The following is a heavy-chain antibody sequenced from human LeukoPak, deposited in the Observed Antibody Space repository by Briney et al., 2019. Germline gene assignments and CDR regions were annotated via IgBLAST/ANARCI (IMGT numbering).Heavy chain of an antibody. CDR1: GFTFSSYS. D-gene: IGHD2-21*01. CDR2: ISSSSSYI. CDR3: ARVGRIYCGGDCYSYYFDY. J-gene: IGHJ4*02. Sequence: GGSLRLSCAASGFTFSSYSMNWVRQAPGKGLEWVSSISSSSSYIYYADSVKGRFTISRDNAKNSLYLQMNSLRAEDPAVYYCARVGRIYCGGDCYSYYFDYWGQGTLVTVSS. V-gene: IGHV3-21*01.